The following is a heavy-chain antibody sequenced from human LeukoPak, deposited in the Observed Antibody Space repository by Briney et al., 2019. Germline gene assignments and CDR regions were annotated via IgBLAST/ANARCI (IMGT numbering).Heavy chain of an antibody. CDR1: GFTFSTYW. J-gene: IGHJ3*02. CDR2: IKKGGSEK. Sequence: PGGSLRLSCATSGFTFSTYWMSWFRQAPGKGLEWVANIKKGGSEKYYVDSVKGRFTISRDNAKNSLYLQMNSLRAEDTAMYYCARDARTASGNFDIWGQGTMVTVSS. V-gene: IGHV3-7*01. CDR3: ARDARTASGNFDI. D-gene: IGHD1-1*01.